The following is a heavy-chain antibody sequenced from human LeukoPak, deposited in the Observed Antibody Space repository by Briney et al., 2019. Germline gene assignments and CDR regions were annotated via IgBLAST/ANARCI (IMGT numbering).Heavy chain of an antibody. CDR3: AKGILEWLFSCDY. CDR1: GFTFDDYA. J-gene: IGHJ4*02. CDR2: ISWDGGST. Sequence: GGSLRLSCAASGFTFDDYAMHWVRQAPGKGLEWVSLISWDGGSTYYADSVKGRFTISRDNSKNSLYLQMNSLRAEDTALYYCAKGILEWLFSCDYWGQETLVTVSS. V-gene: IGHV3-43D*03. D-gene: IGHD3-3*01.